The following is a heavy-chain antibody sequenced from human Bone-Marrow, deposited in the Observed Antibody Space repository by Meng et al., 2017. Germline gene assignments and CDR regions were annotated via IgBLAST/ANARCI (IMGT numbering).Heavy chain of an antibody. V-gene: IGHV5-51*01. Sequence: GESLKISCKGSGYSFTSYWIGWVRQMPGKGLEWMGIIYPGDSDTRYSPSFQGQVTISADKSISTAYLQWSSLKASDTAMYYCARRPYVLLWFGENERNDAFEIWGQGTMVTVSS. CDR3: ARRPYVLLWFGENERNDAFEI. CDR1: GYSFTSYW. CDR2: IYPGDSDT. J-gene: IGHJ3*02. D-gene: IGHD3-10*01.